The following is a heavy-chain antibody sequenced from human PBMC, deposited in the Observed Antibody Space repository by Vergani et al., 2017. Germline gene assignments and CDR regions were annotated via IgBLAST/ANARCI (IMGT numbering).Heavy chain of an antibody. J-gene: IGHJ4*02. V-gene: IGHV4-34*01. CDR2: INQSGST. CDR3: ARCTPKGPGGGDSERDLGD. CDR1: GGSFSGYY. D-gene: IGHD4-23*01. Sequence: QVQLQQWGAGLLKPAETLSLTCGVYGGSFSGYYWSWIRQPPGKGLEWIGEINQSGSTNYNPSLKSRVTISVDTSKNQCSMRLNSVTAADTAVYYFARCTPKGPGGGDSERDLGDWGQGTLVTVSS.